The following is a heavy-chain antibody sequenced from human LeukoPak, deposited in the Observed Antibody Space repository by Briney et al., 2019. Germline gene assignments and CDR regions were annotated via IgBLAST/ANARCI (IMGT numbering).Heavy chain of an antibody. Sequence: ASETLSLTCGVPGGSINTNWWTWVRQPPGKGLEWIGEVNLQGSTNYNPSLKSRVAISVDKSENHISLKLTSVTAADTAVYYCAREGGPYRPLDYSGQGTLVTVAS. CDR1: GGSINTNW. J-gene: IGHJ4*02. CDR2: VNLQGST. V-gene: IGHV4-4*02. CDR3: AREGGPYRPLDY.